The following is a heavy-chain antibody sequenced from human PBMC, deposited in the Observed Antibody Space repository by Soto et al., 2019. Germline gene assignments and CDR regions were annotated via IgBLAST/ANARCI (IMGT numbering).Heavy chain of an antibody. CDR3: ARGLSDFLTMDY. CDR2: TYYRSRWYY. V-gene: IGHV6-1*01. CDR1: GDSVSSNSAA. D-gene: IGHD3-9*01. Sequence: SQTLSLTCVISGDSVSSNSAAWNWIRQSPSRGLEYLGRTYYRSRWYYDYGVSVKSRVTIYPDTSKNQFSLQLDSVTPEDTAVYYCARGLSDFLTMDYWGQGTPVTVSS. J-gene: IGHJ4*02.